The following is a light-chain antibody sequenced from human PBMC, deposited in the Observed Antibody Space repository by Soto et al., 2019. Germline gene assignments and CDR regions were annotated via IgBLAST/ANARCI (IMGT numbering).Light chain of an antibody. V-gene: IGKV3-20*01. Sequence: SVLTQSPGTLSLSPGERATLSCRASQSVSSSYLAWYQQQPGQAPRLLIYGASSRATGIPDRFSGSGSGTDFTLTISRLEPEDFAVYYCQQYGSSRITFGQGTRLEIK. CDR2: GAS. CDR1: QSVSSSY. J-gene: IGKJ5*01. CDR3: QQYGSSRIT.